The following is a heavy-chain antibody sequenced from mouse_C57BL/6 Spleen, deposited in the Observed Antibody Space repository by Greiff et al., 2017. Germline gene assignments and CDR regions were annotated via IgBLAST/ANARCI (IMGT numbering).Heavy chain of an antibody. Sequence: VQLQQPGAELVMPGASVKLSCKASGYTFTSYWMHWVKQRPGQGLEWIGEIDPSDSYTNYNQKLKGKSTLTVDKSSSTAYMQLSSLTSEDSAVYYCARSGYYYGSDYWGQGTTLTVSS. CDR1: GYTFTSYW. D-gene: IGHD1-1*01. J-gene: IGHJ2*01. V-gene: IGHV1-69*01. CDR3: ARSGYYYGSDY. CDR2: IDPSDSYT.